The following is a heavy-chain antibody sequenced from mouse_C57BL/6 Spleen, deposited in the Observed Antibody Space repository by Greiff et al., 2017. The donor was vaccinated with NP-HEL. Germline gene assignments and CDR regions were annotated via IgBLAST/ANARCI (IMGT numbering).Heavy chain of an antibody. CDR3: ARSRDDYAMDY. Sequence: VQLQQSGADLAQPGASVKLSCKASGFTFTSYWMHWVKQSPGQGLEWIGYINPSSGYTTYNQKFKDKATLTGDKSSSTAYMQLSSLTYEDTAVYYCARSRDDYAMDYWGQGTSVTVSS. CDR1: GFTFTSYW. D-gene: IGHD3-3*01. V-gene: IGHV1-7*01. J-gene: IGHJ4*01. CDR2: INPSSGYT.